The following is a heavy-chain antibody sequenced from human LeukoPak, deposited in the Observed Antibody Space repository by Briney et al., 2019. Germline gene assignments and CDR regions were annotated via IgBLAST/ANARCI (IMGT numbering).Heavy chain of an antibody. Sequence: PGGSLRLSCAASGFTFSSYSMNWVHQAPGKGQEWVSHITASGTAMFYADSVKGRFTISRDNAKNSLYLQMNSLRDEDTAVYYCASSGSYRFDYWGQGTLVTVSS. CDR1: GFTFSSYS. CDR2: ITASGTAM. J-gene: IGHJ4*02. CDR3: ASSGSYRFDY. D-gene: IGHD1-26*01. V-gene: IGHV3-48*02.